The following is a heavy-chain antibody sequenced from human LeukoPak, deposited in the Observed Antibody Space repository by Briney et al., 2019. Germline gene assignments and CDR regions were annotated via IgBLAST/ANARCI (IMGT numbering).Heavy chain of an antibody. V-gene: IGHV1-18*01. J-gene: IGHJ4*02. CDR1: GNTFTSYG. D-gene: IGHD3-3*01. CDR3: ARGYYEFWSGPTPDFDY. Sequence: ASVKVSCKASGNTFTSYGISWVRQAPGQGLEWMGWISAYNGNTNYAQKLQGRVTMTTDTSTSTAYMELRSLRSDDTAVYYCARGYYEFWSGPTPDFDYWGQGTLVTVSS. CDR2: ISAYNGNT.